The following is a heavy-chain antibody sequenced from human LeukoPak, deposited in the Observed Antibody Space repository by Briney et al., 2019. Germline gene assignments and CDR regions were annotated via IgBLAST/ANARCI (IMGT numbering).Heavy chain of an antibody. CDR2: IYYSGST. V-gene: IGHV4-59*01. J-gene: IGHJ5*02. CDR3: ARDFNWFDP. CDR1: GGSISSYY. Sequence: SETLSLTCTVSGGSISSYYWSWIRQPPGKGLEWIGYIYYSGSTNYNPSLRSRVTISVDTSKNQFSLKLSSVTAADTAVYYCARDFNWFDPWGQGTLVTVSS.